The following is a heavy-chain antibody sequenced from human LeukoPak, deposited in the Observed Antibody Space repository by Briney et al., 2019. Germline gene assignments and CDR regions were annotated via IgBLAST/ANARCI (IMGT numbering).Heavy chain of an antibody. CDR3: TRSGYSNGYDY. CDR1: GFTFSGHW. Sequence: PGGSLRVSCVASGFTFSGHWMHWVRQVPGKGLMAVSRITPDGNAAAYADSVKGRFTIPRDNAKNTLYLEMNSLTAEDTALYHCTRSGYSNGYDYWGQGTLVTVSS. D-gene: IGHD2-15*01. J-gene: IGHJ4*02. V-gene: IGHV3-74*03. CDR2: ITPDGNAA.